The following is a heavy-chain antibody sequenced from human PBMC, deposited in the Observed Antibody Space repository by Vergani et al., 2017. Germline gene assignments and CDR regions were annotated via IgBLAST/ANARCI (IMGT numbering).Heavy chain of an antibody. CDR1: GFSFSDHY. J-gene: IGHJ4*02. CDR3: AKDPARKYSSPSGYFDY. CDR2: ISNSGNTI. Sequence: QVQLVESGGGLVKPGGSLRLSCAASGFSFSDHYMTWIRQAPGKGLEWVSYISNSGNTIEYADSVKGRFSISRDNAKNTLYLQMNSLRAEDTAVYYCAKDPARKYSSPSGYFDYWGQGTLVTVSS. D-gene: IGHD6-19*01. V-gene: IGHV3-11*04.